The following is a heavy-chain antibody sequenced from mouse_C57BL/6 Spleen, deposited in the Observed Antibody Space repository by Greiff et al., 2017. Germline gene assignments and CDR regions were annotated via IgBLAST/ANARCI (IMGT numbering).Heavy chain of an antibody. CDR3: ARREVGAMDY. V-gene: IGHV1-69*01. J-gene: IGHJ4*01. CDR1: GYTFTSYW. Sequence: VQLQQPGAELVMPGASVKLSCKASGYTFTSYWMHWVKQRPGQGLEWIGEIDPSDSYTTYNQKFKGKSTLTVDKSSSTAYMQLSSLTSEDSAVYYCARREVGAMDYWGQGTSVTVSS. CDR2: IDPSDSYT.